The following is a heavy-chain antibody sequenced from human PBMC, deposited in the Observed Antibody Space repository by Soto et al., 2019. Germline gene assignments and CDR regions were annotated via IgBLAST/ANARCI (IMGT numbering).Heavy chain of an antibody. CDR2: IKQDGSEI. J-gene: IGHJ3*02. Sequence: EVQLVESGGGLVQPGGSLRLSCAASGFTLRDYWMSWVRQAPGKGLERVANIKQDGSEIYYVDSVEGRFTISRDNAKNSLFLQMNSLGAEDTAVYYCLITTSAFDIWGQGTLVTVSS. CDR3: LITTSAFDI. D-gene: IGHD4-4*01. V-gene: IGHV3-7*01. CDR1: GFTLRDYW.